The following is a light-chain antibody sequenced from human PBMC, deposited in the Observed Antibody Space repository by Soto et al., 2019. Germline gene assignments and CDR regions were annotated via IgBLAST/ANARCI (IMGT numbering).Light chain of an antibody. V-gene: IGLV3-21*04. CDR3: HVWDTTSNHPV. J-gene: IGLJ1*01. CDR1: NIGSES. CDR2: YDS. Sequence: SYELIQPPSVSVAPGKTASITCGGNNIGSESVHWYQQKPAQAPVLVIYYDSDRPARIPERLSGSKSGNTATLTITRVDAGDEAVDYCHVWDTTSNHPVFGAGTKLTVL.